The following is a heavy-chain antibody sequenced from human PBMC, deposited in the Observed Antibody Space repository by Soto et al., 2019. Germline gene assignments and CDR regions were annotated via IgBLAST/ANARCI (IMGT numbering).Heavy chain of an antibody. CDR2: IYYSGST. CDR3: ARDHGGSIDY. V-gene: IGHV4-31*02. Sequence: PSETLSLTXTVSGGSISSGGYYWSWIRQHPGKGLEWIGYIYYSGSTYYNPSLKSRVTVSVDTSKNQFSLKLSSVTAADTAVYYCARDHGGSIDYWGQGTLVTVSS. CDR1: GGSISSGGYY. J-gene: IGHJ4*02.